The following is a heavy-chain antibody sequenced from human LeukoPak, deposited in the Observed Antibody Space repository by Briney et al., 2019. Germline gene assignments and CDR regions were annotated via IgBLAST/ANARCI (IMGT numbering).Heavy chain of an antibody. V-gene: IGHV4-4*07. CDR1: GGSISSYY. Sequence: SETLSFTCTVSGGSISSYYWSWIRQPAGKGLEWIGRIYTSGSTNYNPSLKSRVNMSVDTSKNQVSLKLSSVPAADTAVYYCARGTDTAMDATFDYWGQGTLVTVSS. CDR3: ARGTDTAMDATFDY. CDR2: IYTSGST. J-gene: IGHJ4*02. D-gene: IGHD5-18*01.